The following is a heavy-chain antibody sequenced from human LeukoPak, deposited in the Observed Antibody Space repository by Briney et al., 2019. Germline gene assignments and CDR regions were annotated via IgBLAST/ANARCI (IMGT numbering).Heavy chain of an antibody. V-gene: IGHV4-39*01. J-gene: IGHJ4*02. CDR3: ASRYSSSSLVGIDY. CDR1: GGSISSYF. CDR2: IYYSGST. D-gene: IGHD6-6*01. Sequence: PSETLSLTCTVSGGSISSYFWSWIRQPPGKGLEWIGTIYYSGSTYYNPSLKSRVTISVDTSKNQFSLKLSSVTAADTAVYYCASRYSSSSLVGIDYWGQGTLVTVSS.